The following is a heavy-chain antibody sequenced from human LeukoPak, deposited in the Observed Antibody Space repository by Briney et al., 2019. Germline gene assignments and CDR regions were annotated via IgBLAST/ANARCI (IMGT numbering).Heavy chain of an antibody. CDR3: AKVYSGYYPFDP. CDR2: ISGSGFST. CDR1: GFTFNNYA. D-gene: IGHD3-22*01. Sequence: GGSLTLSCVASGFTFNNYAMSWVRQAPGKGLEWVSAISGSGFSTYYADSVKGRFTISRDNPKNTLYLQMNSLRAEDTAVYYCAKVYSGYYPFDPWGQGTLVTVSS. J-gene: IGHJ5*02. V-gene: IGHV3-23*01.